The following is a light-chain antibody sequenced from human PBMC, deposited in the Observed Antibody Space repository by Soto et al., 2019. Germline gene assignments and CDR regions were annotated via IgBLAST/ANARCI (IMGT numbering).Light chain of an antibody. CDR3: QQPNSYPLT. J-gene: IGKJ4*01. V-gene: IGKV1-9*01. CDR2: AAS. CDR1: QGISSY. Sequence: DIQMTQSPSTLSASVGDRVTITCRASQGISSYLAWYQQKPGRAPKLLICAASTLQSGVPSRFSGSGSGTDCTLTISSLQPEDFATYYCQQPNSYPLTFGGGTKVDIK.